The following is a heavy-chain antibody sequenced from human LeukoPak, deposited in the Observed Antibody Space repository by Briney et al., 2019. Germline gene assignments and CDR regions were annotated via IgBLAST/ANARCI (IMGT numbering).Heavy chain of an antibody. V-gene: IGHV3-7*01. Sequence: PGVSLRLSCAASGFTFSNYWMSWVRRAPGKGMEWGANIKQDGSETYYVDSVRGRFTISRDNAQNSLYLQMNSLRAEDTAVYYCARDFWGAYRVDFFDFWGQGILVTVSS. J-gene: IGHJ4*02. CDR2: IKQDGSET. D-gene: IGHD3-3*01. CDR3: ARDFWGAYRVDFFDF. CDR1: GFTFSNYW.